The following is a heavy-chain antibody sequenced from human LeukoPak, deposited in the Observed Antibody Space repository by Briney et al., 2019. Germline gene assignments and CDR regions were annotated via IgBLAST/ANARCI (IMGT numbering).Heavy chain of an antibody. Sequence: PGGFLRLSCVASGFTFPTYHMVWVRQSPGKGLEWLAYINSGSDIIYYADSVKGRFTISRDNAKNSLYLEMISLRAEDTAVYFCARGRGYCSRTTCWYFDYWGQGTLVTVSS. J-gene: IGHJ4*02. CDR3: ARGRGYCSRTTCWYFDY. D-gene: IGHD2-2*01. CDR2: INSGSDII. CDR1: GFTFPTYH. V-gene: IGHV3-48*01.